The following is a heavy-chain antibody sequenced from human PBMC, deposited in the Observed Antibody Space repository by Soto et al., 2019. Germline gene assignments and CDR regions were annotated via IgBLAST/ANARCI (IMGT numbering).Heavy chain of an antibody. J-gene: IGHJ4*02. Sequence: GASVKVSCKASGYTFTSYAMHWVRQAPGQRLEWMGWINAGNGNTKYSQKFQGRVTITRDTSASTVYLDLTGLRSEDTAVYYCAKDPVGISRSFDSWGQGTLVTVSS. CDR2: INAGNGNT. CDR1: GYTFTSYA. D-gene: IGHD2-21*01. CDR3: AKDPVGISRSFDS. V-gene: IGHV1-3*01.